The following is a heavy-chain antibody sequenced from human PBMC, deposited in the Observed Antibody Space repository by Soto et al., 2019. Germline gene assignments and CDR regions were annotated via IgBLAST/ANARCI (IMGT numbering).Heavy chain of an antibody. D-gene: IGHD6-19*01. Sequence: QVQLVQSGAEVKSAGSSVKVSCKASGDTFNFYSINWVRQAPGLGLEWVGRVNPILSMSNYAQRFQGRVTMTADKSTGTAYMELRSLRSEDTAIYYCASNSGWGYRAFDSWGQGALVTVSS. CDR1: GDTFNFYS. CDR3: ASNSGWGYRAFDS. CDR2: VNPILSMS. V-gene: IGHV1-69*02. J-gene: IGHJ4*02.